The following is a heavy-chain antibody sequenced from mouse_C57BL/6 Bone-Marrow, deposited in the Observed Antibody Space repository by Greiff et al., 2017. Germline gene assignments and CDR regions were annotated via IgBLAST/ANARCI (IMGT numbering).Heavy chain of an antibody. Sequence: QVQLQQPGAELVKPGASVKLSCKASGYTFTSYWMHWVKQRPGQGLEWIGLIHPNSGSTNYNEKFKSKATLTVDKSSSTSYMQLSSLTSEDSAVYYCERDYYGSSFFDYWGQGTTLTVSS. CDR2: IHPNSGST. J-gene: IGHJ2*01. CDR1: GYTFTSYW. D-gene: IGHD1-1*01. V-gene: IGHV1-64*01. CDR3: ERDYYGSSFFDY.